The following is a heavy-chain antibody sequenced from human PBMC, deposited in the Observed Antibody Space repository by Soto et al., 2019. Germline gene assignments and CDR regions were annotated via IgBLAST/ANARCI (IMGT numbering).Heavy chain of an antibody. D-gene: IGHD1-1*01. CDR3: ARGRDGTYYYYYGTDV. CDR1: GYTFTGYY. J-gene: IGHJ6*02. CDR2: INPNSGDT. V-gene: IGHV1-2*04. Sequence: QVQLVQSGAEVKKPGASVKVSCKASGYTFTGYYMHWVRQAPGQGLEWMGWINPNSGDTNYAQKFQGWVTMTRDTSISTAYMELSRLRSDDTAVYYCARGRDGTYYYYYGTDVWGQGTTVTVSS.